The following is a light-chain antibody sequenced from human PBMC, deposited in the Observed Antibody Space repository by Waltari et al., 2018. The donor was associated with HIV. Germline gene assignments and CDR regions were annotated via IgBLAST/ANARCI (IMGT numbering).Light chain of an antibody. J-gene: IGLJ3*02. CDR2: ENN. Sequence: QSVLTQPPSVSAAPGQKVTISCSGSPSNIGNNYVSWYQQLPGTAPKLLIYENNKRPSGIPDRFSGSKSGTSATLGITGLQTGDEADYYCATWDSNLSAWVFGGGTKLTVL. CDR3: ATWDSNLSAWV. CDR1: PSNIGNNY. V-gene: IGLV1-51*02.